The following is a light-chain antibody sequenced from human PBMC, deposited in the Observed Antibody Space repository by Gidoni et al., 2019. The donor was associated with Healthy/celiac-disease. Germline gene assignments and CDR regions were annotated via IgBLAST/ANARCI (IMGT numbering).Light chain of an antibody. CDR1: QDINNY. J-gene: IGKJ2*01. Sequence: DIQMTQSPSSLSASVGDRVTITCQASQDINNYLNWYQQKPGKAPKLLIYDASNLETGVPSRFSGSGFGTDFTVTISSLQPEDIATYYCQQYDNLPRXXXQGTKLEIK. V-gene: IGKV1-33*01. CDR3: QQYDNLPRX. CDR2: DAS.